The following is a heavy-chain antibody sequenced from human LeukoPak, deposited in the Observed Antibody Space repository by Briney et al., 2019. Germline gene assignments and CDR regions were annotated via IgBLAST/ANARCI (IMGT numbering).Heavy chain of an antibody. CDR1: GFTFSSYS. CDR2: ISGSGGST. Sequence: GGSLRLSCGASGFTFSSYSMNWVRQAPGKGLEWVSAISGSGGSTYYADSVKGRFTISRDNSKNTLYLQMNSLRAEDTAVYYCAKEGNHNYGSGSYYFDYWGQGTLVTVSS. V-gene: IGHV3-23*01. CDR3: AKEGNHNYGSGSYYFDY. D-gene: IGHD3-10*01. J-gene: IGHJ4*02.